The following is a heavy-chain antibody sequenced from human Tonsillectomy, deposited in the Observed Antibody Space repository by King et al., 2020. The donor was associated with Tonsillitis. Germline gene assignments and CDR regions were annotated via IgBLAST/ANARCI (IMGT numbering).Heavy chain of an antibody. D-gene: IGHD3-22*01. V-gene: IGHV1-69*01. CDR3: ARDGQDYYDSSGSSWFDP. Sequence: VQLVESGAEVKKPGSSGKVSCKASGGTFSSYAISWVRQAPGQEREWMGGIIPIFGTANYAQNFQGRVTITADESTSTAYMELSSLRSEDTAVYYCARDGQDYYDSSGSSWFDPWGQGTLVTVSS. CDR1: GGTFSSYA. J-gene: IGHJ5*02. CDR2: IIPIFGTA.